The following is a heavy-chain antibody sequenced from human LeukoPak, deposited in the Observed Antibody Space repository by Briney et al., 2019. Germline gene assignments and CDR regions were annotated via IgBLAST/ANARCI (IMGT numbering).Heavy chain of an antibody. V-gene: IGHV1-8*01. CDR2: MNPNSGNT. CDR3: ARWIAAAGKVDY. CDR1: GYTFTSYD. D-gene: IGHD6-13*01. J-gene: IGHJ4*02. Sequence: ASVKVSCKASGYTFTSYDINWVRQTTGQGLEWMGWMNPNSGNTGYAQKFQGRVTMTRNTSISTAYMELSSLRSEDTAVSYCARWIAAAGKVDYWGQGTLVTVYS.